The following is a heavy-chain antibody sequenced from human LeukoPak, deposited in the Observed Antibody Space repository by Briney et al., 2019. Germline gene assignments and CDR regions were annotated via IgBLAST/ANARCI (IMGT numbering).Heavy chain of an antibody. D-gene: IGHD3-22*01. CDR1: GFTFNSYW. Sequence: GGSLRLSCAASGFTFNSYWMNWVRQAPGKGLEWVANIKRDGSEKYYVDSVKGRFTISRDNSKNTLYLQMNSLRAEDTAVYHCARGSYYYDSSAYYSPSYYFDYWGQGTLVTVSS. V-gene: IGHV3-7*01. CDR3: ARGSYYYDSSAYYSPSYYFDY. CDR2: IKRDGSEK. J-gene: IGHJ4*02.